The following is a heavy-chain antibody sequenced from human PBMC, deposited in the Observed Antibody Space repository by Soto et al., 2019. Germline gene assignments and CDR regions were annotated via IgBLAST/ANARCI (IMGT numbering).Heavy chain of an antibody. CDR2: IYYSGST. V-gene: IGHV4-31*03. Sequence: LSLTCTVSGGSISSGGYYWSWIRQHPGKGLEWIGYIYYSGSTYYNPSLRSRVTISVDTSKNQFSLKLSSVTAADTAVYYCARLYSSGYYYGYYFDFWGQGTLVTVSS. CDR3: ARLYSSGYYYGYYFDF. J-gene: IGHJ4*02. CDR1: GGSISSGGYY. D-gene: IGHD3-22*01.